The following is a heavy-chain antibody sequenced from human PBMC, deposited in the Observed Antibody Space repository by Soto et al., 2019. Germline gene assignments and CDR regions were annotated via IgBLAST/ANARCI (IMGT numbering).Heavy chain of an antibody. J-gene: IGHJ6*02. CDR3: TTDLAVGITGTPNYYYGMDV. CDR1: GFTFSNAW. CDR2: IKSKTDGGTT. V-gene: IGHV3-15*07. D-gene: IGHD1-20*01. Sequence: GESLKISCAASGFTFSNAWMNWVRQAPGKGLEWVGRIKSKTDGGTTDYAAPVKGRFTISRDDSKNTLYLQMNSLKTEDTAVYYCTTDLAVGITGTPNYYYGMDVWGQGTTVTVSS.